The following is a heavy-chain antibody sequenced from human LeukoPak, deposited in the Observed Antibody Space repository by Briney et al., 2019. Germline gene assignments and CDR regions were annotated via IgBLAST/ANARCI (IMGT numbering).Heavy chain of an antibody. D-gene: IGHD3-22*01. CDR1: GYTFTDHY. CDR3: ARDYDSSGYYLGY. V-gene: IGHV1-2*07. J-gene: IGHJ4*02. Sequence: PWASVKVSCKASGYTFTDHYMHWVRQAPGQGLEWMGCINPNSDGINNYAHKFQGRVTMTRDTSISTAYMELSGLTSDDTAVYYCARDYDSSGYYLGYWGQGTLVTVSS. CDR2: INPNSDGI.